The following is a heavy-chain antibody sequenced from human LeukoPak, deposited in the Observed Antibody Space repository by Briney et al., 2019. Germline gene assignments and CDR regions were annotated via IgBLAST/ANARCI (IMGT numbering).Heavy chain of an antibody. V-gene: IGHV3-74*01. CDR3: AKDRQTYCSSTSCYLNWFDP. J-gene: IGHJ5*02. D-gene: IGHD2-2*01. CDR2: INSDGSGT. Sequence: PGGSLRLSCAASGFTFSSYWMHWVRQAPGKRLVWASRINSDGSGTTYADFVKGRFTISRDNSKNTLYLQMNNLRAEDTAMYYCAKDRQTYCSSTSCYLNWFDPWGQGTLVTVSS. CDR1: GFTFSSYW.